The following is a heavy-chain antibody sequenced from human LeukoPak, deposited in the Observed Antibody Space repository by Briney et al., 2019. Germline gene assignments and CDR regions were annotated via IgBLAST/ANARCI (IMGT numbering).Heavy chain of an antibody. CDR2: MYYSGST. CDR3: TRRTARGNSWEFDY. CDR1: GVSISSSSDY. Sequence: SETLSLTCTVAGVSISSSSDYWGWIRQPPGQGLEWIGNMYYSGSTYYNPSLKSRVTISVDTSKNQFSLRLSSVTAADTAVYYCTRRTARGNSWEFDYWGQGSLVTVSS. V-gene: IGHV4-39*01. D-gene: IGHD6-13*01. J-gene: IGHJ4*02.